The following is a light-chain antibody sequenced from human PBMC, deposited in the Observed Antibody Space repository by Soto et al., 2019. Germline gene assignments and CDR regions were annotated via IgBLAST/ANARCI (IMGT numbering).Light chain of an antibody. CDR2: GAS. Sequence: EIVLTQSPGTLSVSQGERATLSCRASQGVSSNLAWYQQKPGQAPRLLIYGASTRATGIPARFSGSGSGTEFTLTISSLQSEDFAVYYCQQYNNWPRTFGQGTMV. CDR1: QGVSSN. J-gene: IGKJ1*01. V-gene: IGKV3-15*01. CDR3: QQYNNWPRT.